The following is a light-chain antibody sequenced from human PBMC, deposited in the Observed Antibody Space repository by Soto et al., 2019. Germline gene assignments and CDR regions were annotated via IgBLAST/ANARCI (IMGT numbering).Light chain of an antibody. J-gene: IGKJ1*01. CDR1: QSVSSN. Sequence: IVMTQSPATLSVSPGERATLSCRASQSVSSNFAWYQQKPGQAPRLLIYDASTRATGIPARFSGSGSGTEFTLTISSLQPDDFATYYCQQYNSYWTFGQGTKV. V-gene: IGKV3-15*01. CDR3: QQYNSYWT. CDR2: DAS.